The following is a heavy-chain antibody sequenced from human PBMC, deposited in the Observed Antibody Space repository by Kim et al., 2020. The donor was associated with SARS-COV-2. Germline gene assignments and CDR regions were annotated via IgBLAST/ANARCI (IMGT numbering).Heavy chain of an antibody. CDR1: GFTFSSYW. CDR2: IKHDGSEK. J-gene: IGHJ6*02. CDR3: AREFLNYDFWCGYSYYYYYYGMDV. Sequence: GGSLRLSCAASGFTFSSYWMTWVRQAPGKGLEWVANIKHDGSEKYYVDSVKGRFTISRDNAKNALYLQMNSLRAEDTAVYYCAREFLNYDFWCGYSYYYYYYGMDVWPQGTTVTVSS. V-gene: IGHV3-7*03. D-gene: IGHD3-3*01.